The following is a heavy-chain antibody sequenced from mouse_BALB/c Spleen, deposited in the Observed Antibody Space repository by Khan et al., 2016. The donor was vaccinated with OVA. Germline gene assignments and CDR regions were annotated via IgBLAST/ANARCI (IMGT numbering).Heavy chain of an antibody. CDR3: ARSLYYSYGYALDC. CDR2: ISSTGST. J-gene: IGHJ4*01. D-gene: IGHD2-14*01. V-gene: IGHV3-2*02. Sequence: EVQLQESGPGLVKPSQSLSLTCTVTGYSITSDYAWNWIRQFPGNKLEWMGYISSTGSTSYNPSLKSRISFTRDTSKNQFFLQLKSVTTEDTATYYGARSLYYSYGYALDCWGRGTSVTVSS. CDR1: GYSITSDYA.